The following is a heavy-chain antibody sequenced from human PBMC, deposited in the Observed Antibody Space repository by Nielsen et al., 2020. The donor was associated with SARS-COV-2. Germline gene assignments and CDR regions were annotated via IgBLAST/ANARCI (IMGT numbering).Heavy chain of an antibody. V-gene: IGHV3-30-3*01. J-gene: IGHJ4*02. Sequence: GGSLRLSCAASGFTFTNAWMSWVRQAPGKGLEWVAIISHDGGDTYYADSVKGRFTISRDNSKNTLFLQMNSLRAADTAAYYCASPNHQWLLDAIAYWGQGTLVTVSS. D-gene: IGHD3-22*01. CDR3: ASPNHQWLLDAIAY. CDR1: GFTFTNAW. CDR2: ISHDGGDT.